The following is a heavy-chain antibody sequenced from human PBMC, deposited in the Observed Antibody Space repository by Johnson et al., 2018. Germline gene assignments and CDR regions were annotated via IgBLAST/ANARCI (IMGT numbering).Heavy chain of an antibody. Sequence: VQLVQSGGGLVKPGGSLRLSCEASRFALSSYTMNWVRQVPGKGLEWVSVIYSGVSSYYADSVKGRFTTSRDKSKNILYLQMKDLRVDDTALYHCARVQGSVSAYALDAWGQGTTVIVSS. V-gene: IGHV3-66*01. J-gene: IGHJ6*02. D-gene: IGHD3-10*01. CDR1: RFALSSYT. CDR2: IYSGVSS. CDR3: ARVQGSVSAYALDA.